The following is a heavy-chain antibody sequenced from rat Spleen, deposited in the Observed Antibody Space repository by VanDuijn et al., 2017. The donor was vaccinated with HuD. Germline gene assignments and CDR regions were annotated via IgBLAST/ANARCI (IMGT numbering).Heavy chain of an antibody. J-gene: IGHJ4*01. D-gene: IGHD1-6*01. CDR2: ISYDGGST. CDR3: ASLMYTPDYLGVMDV. Sequence: EVRLVESGGGLVQPGRSLKLSCTASGFTFSDFYMAWVRQAPTKGLEWVASISYDGGSTYYRDSVKGRFTISRDNAKSTLYLQMDSLRSEDTATYYCASLMYTPDYLGVMDVWGQGASVAVSS. V-gene: IGHV5-20*01. CDR1: GFTFSDFY.